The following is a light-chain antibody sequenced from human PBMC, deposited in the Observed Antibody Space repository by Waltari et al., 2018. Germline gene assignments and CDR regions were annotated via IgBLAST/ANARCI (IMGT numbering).Light chain of an antibody. Sequence: QSALTQPAPVSGSPGQSITISCTGTSRDVGGYDYVSWYQQHPGKAPKPMLYDVTNRPLEVSHRFSGSKSGNTASLTISGLQADDEAEYYCGSYTSSTTLAFGTGTKVTVL. V-gene: IGLV2-14*03. CDR2: DVT. CDR1: SRDVGGYDY. J-gene: IGLJ1*01. CDR3: GSYTSSTTLA.